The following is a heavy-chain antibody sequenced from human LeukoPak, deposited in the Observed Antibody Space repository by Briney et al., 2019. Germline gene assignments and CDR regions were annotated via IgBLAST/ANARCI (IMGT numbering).Heavy chain of an antibody. CDR1: GGSFSGYY. V-gene: IGHV4-34*01. J-gene: IGHJ6*03. D-gene: IGHD3-3*01. CDR2: INHSGST. Sequence: PSETLSLTCAVYGGSFSGYYWSWIRQPPGKGLEWIGEINHSGSTNYNPSLKSRVTISVDTSKNQFSLKLSSVTAADTAVYYCARVISPHYDFWSGYYYYYYMDVWGKGTTVTVSS. CDR3: ARVISPHYDFWSGYYYYYYMDV.